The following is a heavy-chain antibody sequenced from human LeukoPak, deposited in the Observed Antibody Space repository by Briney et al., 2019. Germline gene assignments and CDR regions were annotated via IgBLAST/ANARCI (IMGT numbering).Heavy chain of an antibody. J-gene: IGHJ5*02. D-gene: IGHD3-22*01. Sequence: PGGSLRLSCAASGFTFSSYSMNWVRQAPGKGLEWVSFISTSSSYIHNADSVKGRFTISRDNAKNSLYLQMNSLRAEDTAVYYCARGRVVVASGEFDPWGQGTLVTVSS. CDR3: ARGRVVVASGEFDP. V-gene: IGHV3-21*01. CDR1: GFTFSSYS. CDR2: ISTSSSYI.